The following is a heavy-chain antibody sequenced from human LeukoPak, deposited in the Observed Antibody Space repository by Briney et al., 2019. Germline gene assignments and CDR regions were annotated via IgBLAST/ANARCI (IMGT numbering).Heavy chain of an antibody. Sequence: PGGSLRLSCAASGFTFSDYYMSWIRQAPGKGLEWLSYISSSGSPIYYADSVKGRFTISRDNAKNSLSLQMNSLRAEDTAVYSCARDNGYCSSTSCYAYDYYYMDVWGKGTTVTVSS. CDR3: ARDNGYCSSTSCYAYDYYYMDV. CDR2: ISSSGSPI. J-gene: IGHJ6*03. CDR1: GFTFSDYY. V-gene: IGHV3-11*04. D-gene: IGHD2-2*01.